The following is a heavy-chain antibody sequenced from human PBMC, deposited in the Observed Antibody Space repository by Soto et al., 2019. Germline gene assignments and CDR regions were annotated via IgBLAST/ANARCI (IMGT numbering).Heavy chain of an antibody. J-gene: IGHJ4*02. V-gene: IGHV5-51*01. D-gene: IGHD5-12*01. CDR3: MRQIKYGFFSGF. CDR2: IYPGDSDV. Sequence: PGESLKISCKASGYTFTHYWIGWVRQMPGKGLEWMGIIYPGDSDVRYSPSFSGQVTISADRSITTAYLQWSSLKASDTAIYYCMRQIKYGFFSGFWGQGTLVTVSS. CDR1: GYTFTHYW.